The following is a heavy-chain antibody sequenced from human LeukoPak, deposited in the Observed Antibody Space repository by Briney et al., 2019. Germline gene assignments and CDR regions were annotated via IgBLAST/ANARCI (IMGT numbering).Heavy chain of an antibody. CDR3: ARLVDNDSSGYPDTFDM. J-gene: IGHJ3*02. D-gene: IGHD3-22*01. CDR1: GGSISSHY. V-gene: IGHV4-59*07. CDR2: IYFSGRT. Sequence: SDTLSLTCTVSGGSISSHYWSWIRQPPGKGLEWIGYIYFSGRTQYNPSLRSRVTISVDTSENNFSMKLTSMTAADTAVYYCARLVDNDSSGYPDTFDMWGRGTVVTVSS.